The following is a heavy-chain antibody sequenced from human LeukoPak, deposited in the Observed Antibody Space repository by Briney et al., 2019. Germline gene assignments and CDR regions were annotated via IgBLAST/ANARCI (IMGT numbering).Heavy chain of an antibody. CDR2: IGGSGGTT. J-gene: IGHJ4*02. CDR1: GFTVSSNY. V-gene: IGHV3-23*01. D-gene: IGHD3-22*01. CDR3: AKDRGRYYDSSGYYWGYYFDS. Sequence: PGGSLRLSCAASGFTVSSNYMSWVRQAPGKGLEWVSTIGGSGGTTYYADSVKGRFTISRDNSKNTLYLQMSSLRAEDTAIYYCAKDRGRYYDSSGYYWGYYFDSWGQGILVTVST.